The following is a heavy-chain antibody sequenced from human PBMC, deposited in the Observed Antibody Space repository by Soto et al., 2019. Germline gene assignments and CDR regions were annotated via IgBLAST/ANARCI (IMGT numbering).Heavy chain of an antibody. CDR3: XXXEPLT. CDR1: GGSISSGGYY. J-gene: IGHJ4*02. V-gene: IGHV4-31*03. CDR2: IYYSGST. Sequence: QVQLQESGPGLVKPSQTLSLTCTVSGGSISSGGYYWSWIRQHPGKGLEWIGYIYYSGSTYYNPSLKSRXXXXXXXXXXXXXXXXXXXXXXXXXXXXXXXEPLTWGQGTLVTVSS.